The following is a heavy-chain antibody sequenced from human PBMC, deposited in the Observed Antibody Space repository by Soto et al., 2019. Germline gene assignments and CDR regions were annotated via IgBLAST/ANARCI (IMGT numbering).Heavy chain of an antibody. Sequence: ASVKVSCKASGYTFTSYGISWVRQAPGQGLEWMGWISAYNGNTNYAQKLQGRVTMTTDTSTSTAYMELRSLRSDDTAVYYCARDSETYYYDSSGSLGRDYWGQGTLVTVSS. D-gene: IGHD3-22*01. J-gene: IGHJ4*02. V-gene: IGHV1-18*01. CDR1: GYTFTSYG. CDR2: ISAYNGNT. CDR3: ARDSETYYYDSSGSLGRDY.